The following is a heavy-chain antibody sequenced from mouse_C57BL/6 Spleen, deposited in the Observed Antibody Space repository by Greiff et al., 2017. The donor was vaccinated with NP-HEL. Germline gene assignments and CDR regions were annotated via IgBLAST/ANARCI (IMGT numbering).Heavy chain of an antibody. J-gene: IGHJ3*01. CDR1: GYAFSSYW. D-gene: IGHD2-1*01. CDR3: ARGGNNLGFAY. CDR2: IYPGDGDT. V-gene: IGHV1-80*01. Sequence: VQLQQSGAELVKPGASVKISCKASGYAFSSYWMNWVKQRPGKGLAWIGQIYPGDGDTNYNGKFKGKATLTADKSSSTAYMQLSSLTSEDSAVYFCARGGNNLGFAYWGQGTLVTVSA.